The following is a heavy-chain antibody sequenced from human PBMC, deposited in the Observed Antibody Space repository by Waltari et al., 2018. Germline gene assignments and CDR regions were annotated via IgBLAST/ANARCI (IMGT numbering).Heavy chain of an antibody. V-gene: IGHV3-30*02. D-gene: IGHD2-21*01. CDR1: GFTCRSYG. Sequence: QVQLVESGGGVVQPGGSLRLSCAASGFTCRSYGMHWVRQAPGKGLEWVAFIRYDGSNKYYADSVKGRFTISRDNSKNTLYLQMNSLRAEDTAVYYCATLSPLSLPFDYWGQGTLVTVSS. J-gene: IGHJ4*02. CDR3: ATLSPLSLPFDY. CDR2: IRYDGSNK.